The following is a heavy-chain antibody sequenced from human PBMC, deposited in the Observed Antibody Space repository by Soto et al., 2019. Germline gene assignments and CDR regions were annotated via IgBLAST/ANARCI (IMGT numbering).Heavy chain of an antibody. D-gene: IGHD3-10*01. Sequence: GGSLRLSCAASGFTFSSYAMHWVRQAPGRGLEWVAVISYDGSNKYYADSVKGRFTISRDNSKNTLYLQMNSLRAEDTAVYYCARSMVRGVIPPKNYGMDVWGQGTTVTVSS. V-gene: IGHV3-30-3*01. CDR3: ARSMVRGVIPPKNYGMDV. CDR2: ISYDGSNK. CDR1: GFTFSSYA. J-gene: IGHJ6*02.